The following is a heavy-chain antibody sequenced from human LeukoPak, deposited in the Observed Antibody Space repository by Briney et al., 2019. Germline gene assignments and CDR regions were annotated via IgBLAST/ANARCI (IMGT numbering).Heavy chain of an antibody. J-gene: IGHJ4*02. Sequence: GGSLRHSCAASGFTFSSYGMHWVRQAPGKGLEWVAVISYDGSNKYYADSVKGRFTISRDNSKNTLYLQMNSLRAEDTAVYYCASSKDGSRRWSYWGQGTLVTVSS. CDR2: ISYDGSNK. CDR3: ASSKDGSRRWSY. CDR1: GFTFSSYG. D-gene: IGHD6-13*01. V-gene: IGHV3-30*03.